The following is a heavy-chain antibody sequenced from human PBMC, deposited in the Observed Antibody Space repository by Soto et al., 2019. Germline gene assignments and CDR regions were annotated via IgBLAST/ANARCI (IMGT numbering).Heavy chain of an antibody. D-gene: IGHD7-27*01. J-gene: IGHJ5*02. Sequence: SETLSLTCTVSGGSVSSYYWSWIRQPAGKGLEWIGRFYTSGNTNYNPSLKSRVTMSLDTSKNQFSLKLSSVTAADTAVYFRASDSTGWFDPWGQGTLVTVSS. V-gene: IGHV4-4*07. CDR2: FYTSGNT. CDR1: GGSVSSYY. CDR3: ASDSTGWFDP.